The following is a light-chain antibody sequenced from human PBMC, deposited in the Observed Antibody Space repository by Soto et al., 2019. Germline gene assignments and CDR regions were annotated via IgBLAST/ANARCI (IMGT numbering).Light chain of an antibody. CDR3: QQYNNWPKT. CDR2: GAS. V-gene: IGKV3-15*01. CDR1: QSVSSN. Sequence: EIVMTQSPATVSVSPGERATLSCRASQSVSSNLAWYQQKPGQAPRLLIYGASTRATGIPARFSGSGSGTVFTLTISSLQSEDFAVYYCQQYNNWPKTFGQGTKVEIK. J-gene: IGKJ1*01.